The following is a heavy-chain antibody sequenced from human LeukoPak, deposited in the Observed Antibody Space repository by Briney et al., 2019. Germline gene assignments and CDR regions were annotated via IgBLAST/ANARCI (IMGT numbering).Heavy chain of an antibody. J-gene: IGHJ4*02. V-gene: IGHV5-51*01. CDR2: IYPGDSDT. CDR3: ARHPDCSGGSCYHGQYYFDY. D-gene: IGHD2-15*01. CDR1: GYSFTSYW. Sequence: GESLKISCQGSGYSFTSYWIGWVRQMPGKGLEWMGIIYPGDSDTRYSPSFQGQVTISADKSISTAYPQWSSLKASDTAMYYCARHPDCSGGSCYHGQYYFDYWGQGTLVTVSS.